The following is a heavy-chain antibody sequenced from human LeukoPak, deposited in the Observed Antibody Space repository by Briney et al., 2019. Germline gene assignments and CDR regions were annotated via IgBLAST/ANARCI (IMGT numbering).Heavy chain of an antibody. CDR1: GYTFTGYY. CDR2: INPNSGGT. D-gene: IGHD6-13*01. V-gene: IGHV1-2*02. CDR3: ARDGDLAAAGTINWFDP. Sequence: ASVKVSCKASGYTFTGYYMHWVRQAPGQGLEWMGWINPNSGGTNYAQKFQGRVTMTRDTSISTAYMELSRLRSDDTAVYYCARDGDLAAAGTINWFDPWGQGTLVTVSS. J-gene: IGHJ5*02.